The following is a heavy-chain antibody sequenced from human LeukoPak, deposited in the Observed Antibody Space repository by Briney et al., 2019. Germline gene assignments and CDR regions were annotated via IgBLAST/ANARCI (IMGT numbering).Heavy chain of an antibody. J-gene: IGHJ4*02. CDR2: INPSGGST. CDR3: ARDRSPSARYFNY. Sequence: ASVKVSCKTSRYTFTSHYMNWVRQAPGQGLEWMGMINPSGGSTSYAQKFQGRVTMTRDTSTSTVYMELNSPTSEDTALYYCARDRSPSARYFNYWDQGTLVTVSS. CDR1: RYTFTSHY. D-gene: IGHD2-15*01. V-gene: IGHV1-46*01.